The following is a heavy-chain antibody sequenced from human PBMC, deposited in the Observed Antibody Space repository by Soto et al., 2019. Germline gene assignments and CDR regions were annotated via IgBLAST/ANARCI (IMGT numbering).Heavy chain of an antibody. CDR3: ARASRWNGPDYYYGMDV. D-gene: IGHD6-13*01. V-gene: IGHV3-66*01. Sequence: EVQLVQSGGGLVQPGGSLRLSCAASGFTVSSNYMTWVRQSPGKGLEWVSTLYSGGDAHYADSVKGRFTFSRDHSNNILIPQMNSLRVDDPAVYYWARASRWNGPDYYYGMDVWGQGTTVTVSS. J-gene: IGHJ6*02. CDR1: GFTVSSNY. CDR2: LYSGGDA.